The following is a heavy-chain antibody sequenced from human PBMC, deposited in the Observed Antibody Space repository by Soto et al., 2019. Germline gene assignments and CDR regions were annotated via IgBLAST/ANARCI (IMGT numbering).Heavy chain of an antibody. CDR3: ARDTSGWSLNGLDV. D-gene: IGHD6-19*01. CDR2: INPGGGSA. CDR1: GSAITRYY. V-gene: IGHV1-46*01. J-gene: IGHJ6*02. Sequence: QVDLVQSGAEVKKPGASVTISCKASGSAITRYYIHWVRQAPGRGLEWMAIINPGGGSASYAQKFQDRVTIDKDTSTGTVYMDLRSLRTEDTAVYYCARDTSGWSLNGLDVWGQGTTVNVSS.